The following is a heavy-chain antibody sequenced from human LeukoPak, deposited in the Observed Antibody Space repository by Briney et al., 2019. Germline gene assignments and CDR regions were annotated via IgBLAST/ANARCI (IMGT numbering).Heavy chain of an antibody. Sequence: GGSLRLSCAASGFTFSSYTMSWDRQAPGKGLEWVSAISGSGGSTYYADSVKGRFTISRDNSKNTLYLQMNSLRAEDTAVYYCAKGFDYAVWYYFDYWGQGTLVTVSS. J-gene: IGHJ4*02. CDR3: AKGFDYAVWYYFDY. CDR2: ISGSGGST. D-gene: IGHD4-17*01. CDR1: GFTFSSYT. V-gene: IGHV3-23*01.